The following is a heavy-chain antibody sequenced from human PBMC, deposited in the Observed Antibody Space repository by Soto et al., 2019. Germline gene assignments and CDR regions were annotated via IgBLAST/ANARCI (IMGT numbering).Heavy chain of an antibody. CDR1: GGSISSSSYY. CDR2: IYYSGST. CDR3: ARAVAGTSIDY. J-gene: IGHJ4*02. D-gene: IGHD6-19*01. V-gene: IGHV4-39*01. Sequence: LETLSLTCTVSGGSISSSSYYWGWIRQPPGKGLEWIGSIYYSGSTYYNPSLKSRVTISVDTSKNQFSLKLSSVTAADTAVYYCARAVAGTSIDYWGQGTLVTVSS.